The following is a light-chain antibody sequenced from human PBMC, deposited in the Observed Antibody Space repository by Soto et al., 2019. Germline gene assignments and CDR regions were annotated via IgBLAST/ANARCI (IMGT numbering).Light chain of an antibody. V-gene: IGLV2-14*01. J-gene: IGLJ2*01. Sequence: QSALTQPASVSGSPGQSITISCTGTSSDIGDYDYVSWYQHLPGKAPKLLIFDVTHRPSGVSDRFSGSKSGNTASLTISGVRPEDEADYYCSAWDDRLSVVFGGGTQLTVL. CDR3: SAWDDRLSVV. CDR1: SSDIGDYDY. CDR2: DVT.